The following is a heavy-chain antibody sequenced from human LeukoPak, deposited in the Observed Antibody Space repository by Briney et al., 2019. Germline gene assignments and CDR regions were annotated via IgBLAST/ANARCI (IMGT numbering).Heavy chain of an antibody. D-gene: IGHD6-6*01. CDR3: ARDSPQYSSSNYFDY. J-gene: IGHJ4*02. CDR2: ISAYNGNT. V-gene: IGHV1-18*01. Sequence: ASVKVSCKASGYTFISYGISWVRQAPGQGLEWMGWISAYNGNTNYAQKLQGRVTMTTDTSTSTAYMELRSLRSDDTAVYYCARDSPQYSSSNYFDYWGQGTLVTVSS. CDR1: GYTFISYG.